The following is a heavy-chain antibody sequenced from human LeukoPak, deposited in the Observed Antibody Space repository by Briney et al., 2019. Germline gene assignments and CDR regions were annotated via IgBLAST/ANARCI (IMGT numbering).Heavy chain of an antibody. CDR2: ISWNSGSI. D-gene: IGHD6-13*01. Sequence: GGSLRLSCAASGFTFDDYAMHWVRQAPGKGLEWVSGISWNSGSIGYADSVKGRFTISRDNAKNSLYLQMNSLRDEDTALDYCAKDRRSGIAAAGTRYYFDSWGQGTLVTVSS. CDR1: GFTFDDYA. CDR3: AKDRRSGIAAAGTRYYFDS. V-gene: IGHV3-9*01. J-gene: IGHJ4*02.